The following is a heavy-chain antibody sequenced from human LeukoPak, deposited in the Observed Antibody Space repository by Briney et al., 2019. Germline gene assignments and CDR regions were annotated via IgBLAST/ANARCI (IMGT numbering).Heavy chain of an antibody. J-gene: IGHJ6*03. CDR2: IAHTGSS. Sequence: SETLSLTCTVSGYSISNGQYWGWIRQPPGKGLEWIGSIAHTGSSYYNPSLKSRVTISVDTSKNQFSLRLSSVTAADTAVYYCARVYTGSSWDYYYYMDVWGKGTTVTVSS. V-gene: IGHV4-38-2*02. CDR1: GYSISNGQY. D-gene: IGHD6-13*01. CDR3: ARVYTGSSWDYYYYMDV.